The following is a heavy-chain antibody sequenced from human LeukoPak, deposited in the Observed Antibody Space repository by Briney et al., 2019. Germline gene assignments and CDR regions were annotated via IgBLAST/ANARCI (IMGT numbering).Heavy chain of an antibody. CDR3: AKYTSGTYYRGLDQ. CDR2: IIGTAGNT. CDR1: GLTVSSYA. V-gene: IGHV3-23*01. J-gene: IGHJ4*02. D-gene: IGHD3-10*01. Sequence: GESLRLSCGASGLTVSSYAMSWVRQAPGKGLEWVSTIIGTAGNTYYADSVKGRFTISRDDSKNTVYLQMNSLRAEDTAVYSCAKYTSGTYYRGLDQWGQGTLVTASS.